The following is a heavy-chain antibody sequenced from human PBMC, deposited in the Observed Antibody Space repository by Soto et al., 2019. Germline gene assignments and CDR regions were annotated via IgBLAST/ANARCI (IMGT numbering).Heavy chain of an antibody. D-gene: IGHD2-15*01. Sequence: PSETLSLTCSVAGGSITSNHWSSWVRQAPGKGLEWIGEIFHRGTSHHNPSLESRVTLSVDKSKNQFSLMLTSVTAADTAVYYCASKYCPSTICYLFDNWGQGALVTVSS. V-gene: IGHV4-4*02. CDR3: ASKYCPSTICYLFDN. J-gene: IGHJ4*02. CDR2: IFHRGTS. CDR1: GGSITSNHW.